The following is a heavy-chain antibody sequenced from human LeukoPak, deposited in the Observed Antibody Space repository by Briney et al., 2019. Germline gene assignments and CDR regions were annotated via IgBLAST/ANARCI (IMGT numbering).Heavy chain of an antibody. CDR3: AKAIPRNQLLYQTFDY. CDR1: GFTFSSYA. CDR2: ISGSGGST. D-gene: IGHD2-2*02. Sequence: PGGSLRLSCAASGFTFSSYAMSWVRQAPGKGLEWVSAISGSGGSTYYADSVKGRFTISRDNSKNTLYLQMNSLRAEDTAVYYCAKAIPRNQLLYQTFDYWGQGTLVTVSS. J-gene: IGHJ4*02. V-gene: IGHV3-23*01.